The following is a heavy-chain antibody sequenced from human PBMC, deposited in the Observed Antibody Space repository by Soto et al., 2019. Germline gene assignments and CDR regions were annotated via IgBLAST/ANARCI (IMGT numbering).Heavy chain of an antibody. D-gene: IGHD6-6*01. CDR2: IIPILGIA. V-gene: IGHV1-69*02. Sequence: ASVKVSCKASGGTFSSYTISWVRQAPGQGLEWMGRIIPILGIANYAQKFQGRVTITADKSTSTAYMELSSLRSEDTAVYYCASSIDSSSSKGLLDYWGQGTLVTVSS. CDR3: ASSIDSSSSKGLLDY. CDR1: GGTFSSYT. J-gene: IGHJ4*02.